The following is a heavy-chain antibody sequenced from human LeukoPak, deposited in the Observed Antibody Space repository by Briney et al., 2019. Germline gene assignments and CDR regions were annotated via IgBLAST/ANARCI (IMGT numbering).Heavy chain of an antibody. J-gene: IGHJ4*02. D-gene: IGHD3-10*01. Sequence: AGGSLRLSCAASGFTFSTSWMHWVRQAPGKGLVWVSRIKSDGSTTSYADSVKGRFTISRDNAKNTLYLQINSLRAEDTAVYYCARGGSPFYWGQGTLVTVSS. CDR3: ARGGSPFY. CDR1: GFTFSTSW. V-gene: IGHV3-74*01. CDR2: IKSDGSTT.